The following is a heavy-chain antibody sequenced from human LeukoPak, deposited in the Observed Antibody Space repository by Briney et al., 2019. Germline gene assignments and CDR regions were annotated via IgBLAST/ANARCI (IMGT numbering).Heavy chain of an antibody. CDR2: MNPNSGNT. V-gene: IGHV1-8*01. CDR3: ARQWLADAFDI. Sequence: GASVKVSCKASGYTFTSYDINWVRQATGQGLEWMGWMNPNSGNTGYAQKFQGRVTMTRNTSISTAYMELMSLRSDDTAFYYCARQWLADAFDIWGQGTMVTVSS. J-gene: IGHJ3*02. CDR1: GYTFTSYD. D-gene: IGHD6-19*01.